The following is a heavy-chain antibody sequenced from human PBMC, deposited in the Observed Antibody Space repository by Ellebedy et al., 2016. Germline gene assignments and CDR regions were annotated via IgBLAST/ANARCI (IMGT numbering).Heavy chain of an antibody. J-gene: IGHJ4*02. CDR2: ISYDGSNK. Sequence: GGSLRLXXAASGFTFSSYGMHWVRQAPGKGLEWVAVISYDGSNKYYADSVKGRFTISRDNSKNTLYLQMNSLRAEDTAVYYCARDGSGWYADYWGQGTLVTVSS. CDR1: GFTFSSYG. V-gene: IGHV3-30*03. D-gene: IGHD6-19*01. CDR3: ARDGSGWYADY.